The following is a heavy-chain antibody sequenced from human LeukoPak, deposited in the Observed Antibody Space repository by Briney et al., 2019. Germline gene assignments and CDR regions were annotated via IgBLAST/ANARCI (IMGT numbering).Heavy chain of an antibody. CDR3: AMWELLSH. CDR1: GFTFSSYA. Sequence: AGGSLRLSCAASGFTFSSYAMHWVRQAPGKGLEWVAVISYDGSNKYYADSVEGRFTISRDNSKNTLYLQMNSLRAEDTAVYYCAMWELLSHWGQGTLVTVSS. J-gene: IGHJ4*02. CDR2: ISYDGSNK. V-gene: IGHV3-30-3*01. D-gene: IGHD1-26*01.